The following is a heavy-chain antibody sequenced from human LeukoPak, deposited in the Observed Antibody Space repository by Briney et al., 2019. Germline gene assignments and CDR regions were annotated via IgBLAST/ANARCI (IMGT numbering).Heavy chain of an antibody. Sequence: SETLSLTCTVSGGSISSYYWSWIRQPPGKGLDWIGYIYYSGSTNYNPSLKSRVTISVDTSKNQFSLKLSSVTAADTAVYYCARLYGSGSYYIEDWFDPWGQGTLVTVSS. CDR3: ARLYGSGSYYIEDWFDP. CDR1: GGSISSYY. J-gene: IGHJ5*02. CDR2: IYYSGST. V-gene: IGHV4-59*08. D-gene: IGHD3-10*01.